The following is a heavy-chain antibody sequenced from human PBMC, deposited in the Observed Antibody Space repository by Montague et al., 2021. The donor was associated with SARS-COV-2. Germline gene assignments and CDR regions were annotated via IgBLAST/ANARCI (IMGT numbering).Heavy chain of an antibody. J-gene: IGHJ3*02. CDR2: IYYSGST. Sequence: TLSLTCTVSGGSISSGGYYWSWLRQHPGKGLEWIGYIYYSGSTYYTPSLKSRVTISVDTSKNQFSLKLSSVTAAATAVYYCARVQGITMIVVVIGAFDIWGQGTMVTVSS. V-gene: IGHV4-31*03. D-gene: IGHD3-22*01. CDR3: ARVQGITMIVVVIGAFDI. CDR1: GGSISSGGYY.